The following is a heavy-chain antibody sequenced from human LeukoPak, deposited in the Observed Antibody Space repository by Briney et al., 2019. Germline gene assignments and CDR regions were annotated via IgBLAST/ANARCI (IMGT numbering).Heavy chain of an antibody. Sequence: GGSLRLSCAASGFTFSSYSMSWVRQAPGKGLEWVSAISGSGGSTYYADSVKGRFTISRNNSKNTLYLQMNSLRAEDTAVYYCAKDPGGDSSGYYNYFDYWGQGSLVTVSS. V-gene: IGHV3-23*01. J-gene: IGHJ4*02. CDR1: GFTFSSYS. D-gene: IGHD3-22*01. CDR3: AKDPGGDSSGYYNYFDY. CDR2: ISGSGGST.